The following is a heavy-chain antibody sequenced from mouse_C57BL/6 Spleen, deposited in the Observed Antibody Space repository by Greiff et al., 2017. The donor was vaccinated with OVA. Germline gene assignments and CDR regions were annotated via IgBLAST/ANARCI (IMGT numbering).Heavy chain of an antibody. CDR1: GYTFTSYW. CDR3: AREGGNYLDY. D-gene: IGHD1-1*01. CDR2: IYPSDSET. J-gene: IGHJ2*01. Sequence: QVQLQQSGAELVRPGSSVKLSCKASGYTFTSYWMDWVKQRPGQGLEWIGNIYPSDSETHYNQKFKDKATLTVDKSSSTAYMQLSSLTSEDSAVYYCAREGGNYLDYWGQGTTLTVSS. V-gene: IGHV1-61*01.